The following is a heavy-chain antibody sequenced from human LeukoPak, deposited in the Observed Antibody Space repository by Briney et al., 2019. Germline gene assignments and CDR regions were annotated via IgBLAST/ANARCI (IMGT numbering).Heavy chain of an antibody. CDR2: IYYSGST. Sequence: SETLSLTCTVSGGSISSGDYYWSWIRQPPGRGLEWIGYIYYSGSTYYNPSLKSRVTMSVDTSKNQFSLKLSSVTAADTAVYYCARELTYADYWGQGTLVTVSS. V-gene: IGHV4-30-4*01. D-gene: IGHD4/OR15-4a*01. J-gene: IGHJ4*02. CDR1: GGSISSGDYY. CDR3: ARELTYADY.